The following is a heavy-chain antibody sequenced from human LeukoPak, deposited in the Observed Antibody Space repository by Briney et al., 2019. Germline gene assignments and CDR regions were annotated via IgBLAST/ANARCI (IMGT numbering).Heavy chain of an antibody. D-gene: IGHD4-17*01. CDR2: ITSTGSST. V-gene: IGHV3-23*01. Sequence: GGSLRLSCAASGFSFSAYAMSWVCQAPGKGLEWVSIITSTGSSTFYADSVKGRFTISRDNSKNTLFLQMNGLRAQDTALYYCAKAGHTVTTELDYWGQGTLVTVSS. J-gene: IGHJ4*02. CDR1: GFSFSAYA. CDR3: AKAGHTVTTELDY.